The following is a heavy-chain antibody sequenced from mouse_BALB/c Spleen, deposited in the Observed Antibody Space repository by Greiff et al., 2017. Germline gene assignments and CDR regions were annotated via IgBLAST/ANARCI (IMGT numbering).Heavy chain of an antibody. D-gene: IGHD2-1*01. V-gene: IGHV5-9-3*01. Sequence: EVQGVESGGGLVKPGGSLKLSCAASGFTFSSYAMSWVRQTPEKRLEWVATISSGGSYTYYPDSVKGRFTISRDNAKNTLYLQMSSLRSEDTAMYYCARHYSSYAMDYWGQGTSVTVSS. CDR3: ARHYSSYAMDY. J-gene: IGHJ4*01. CDR2: ISSGGSYT. CDR1: GFTFSSYA.